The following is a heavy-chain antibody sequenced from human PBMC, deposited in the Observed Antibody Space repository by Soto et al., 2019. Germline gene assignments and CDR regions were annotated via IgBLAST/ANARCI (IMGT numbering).Heavy chain of an antibody. Sequence: ETLSLTCSVSGVSVSDYHWTWIRLTPKKELQWIGFIHYNGRTDSSPSLKSRVTISLDMSKNHVSLILKSVNIADSAVYYCARDLVQLERRTGKYYYYGMDVWGQGTTVTVSS. CDR2: IHYNGRT. J-gene: IGHJ6*02. CDR3: ARDLVQLERRTGKYYYYGMDV. D-gene: IGHD1-1*01. CDR1: GVSVSDYH. V-gene: IGHV4-59*02.